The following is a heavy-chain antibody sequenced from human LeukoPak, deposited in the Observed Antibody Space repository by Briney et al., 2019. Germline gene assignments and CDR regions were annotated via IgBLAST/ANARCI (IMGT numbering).Heavy chain of an antibody. J-gene: IGHJ4*02. CDR1: GFTFSNFG. D-gene: IGHD2-2*01. CDR3: ARYRSSTYFDY. V-gene: IGHV3-33*01. Sequence: GGSLRLSCAASGFTFSNFGMHWVSQAPGKGLEWVAAIWYDGSNKYYGDSVKGRFTISRDNSKDTLYLEMNSLRAEDTAVYYCARYRSSTYFDYWAQGTPVTVSS. CDR2: IWYDGSNK.